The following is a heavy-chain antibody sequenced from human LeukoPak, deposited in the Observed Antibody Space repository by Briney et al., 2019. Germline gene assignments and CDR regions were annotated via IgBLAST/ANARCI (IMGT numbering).Heavy chain of an antibody. Sequence: PGGSLRLSCAASGFIFSSYWMHWVRQAPGKGLVWVSRINSDGSSTSYADSVKGRFTISRDNAKNTLYLQMNSLRAEDTAVYYCARVPLTYSYGMDVWGQGTTVTVSS. D-gene: IGHD1-26*01. CDR3: ARVPLTYSYGMDV. CDR2: INSDGSST. V-gene: IGHV3-74*01. CDR1: GFIFSSYW. J-gene: IGHJ6*02.